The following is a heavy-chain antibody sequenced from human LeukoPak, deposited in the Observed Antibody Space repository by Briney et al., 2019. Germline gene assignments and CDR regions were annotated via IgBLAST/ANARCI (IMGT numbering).Heavy chain of an antibody. Sequence: ASVKVSCKASGYTFTSYGISWVRQAPGQGLEWMGWISAYNGNTNYAQKLQRRVTMTTDTSTSTAYMELRSLRSDDTAVYYCARALYSSSWHGGKGPSYYYYYMDVWGKGTTVTVSS. D-gene: IGHD6-13*01. CDR3: ARALYSSSWHGGKGPSYYYYYMDV. CDR2: ISAYNGNT. J-gene: IGHJ6*03. CDR1: GYTFTSYG. V-gene: IGHV1-18*01.